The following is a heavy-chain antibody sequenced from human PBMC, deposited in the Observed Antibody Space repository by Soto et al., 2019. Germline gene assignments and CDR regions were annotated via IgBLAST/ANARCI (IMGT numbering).Heavy chain of an antibody. J-gene: IGHJ6*02. Sequence: QVQLVQSGAEVKKPGSSVKVSCKASGGTFSSYAISWVGQAPGQGLEWMGGIIPIFGTANYAQKFQGRVTITADESTSTAYMELSSLRSEDTAVYYCASHVTTTVVTQDYYYGMDVWGQGTTVTVSS. CDR3: ASHVTTTVVTQDYYYGMDV. D-gene: IGHD4-17*01. V-gene: IGHV1-69*01. CDR2: IIPIFGTA. CDR1: GGTFSSYA.